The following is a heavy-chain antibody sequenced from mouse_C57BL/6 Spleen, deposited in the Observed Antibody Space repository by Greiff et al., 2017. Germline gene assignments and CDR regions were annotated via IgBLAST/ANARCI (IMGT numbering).Heavy chain of an antibody. CDR1: GYSITSDY. V-gene: IGHV3-8*01. D-gene: IGHD4-1*01. Sequence: VQLKESGPGLTKPSQTLSLTCSVTGYSITSDYWNWIPKFPGNKLEYMGYISYSGSTYYNPSLKSRISITRDTSKNQYYLQLNSVTTEDTATYYGAMGFGFAYWGQGTLVTVSA. J-gene: IGHJ3*01. CDR3: AMGFGFAY. CDR2: ISYSGST.